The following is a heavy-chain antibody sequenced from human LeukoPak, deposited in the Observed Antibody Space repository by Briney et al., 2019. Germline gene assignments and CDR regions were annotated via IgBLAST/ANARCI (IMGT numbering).Heavy chain of an antibody. D-gene: IGHD3-16*01. Sequence: GGSLRLSCAASGFTFDDYAMHWVRQAPGKGLEWVSGISWNSGSIGYADSVKGRFTISRDNAKNSLYLQMNSLRAEDTALYYCAKTGGWGTYAFDIWGQGTMVTVSS. V-gene: IGHV3-9*01. J-gene: IGHJ3*02. CDR2: ISWNSGSI. CDR1: GFTFDDYA. CDR3: AKTGGWGTYAFDI.